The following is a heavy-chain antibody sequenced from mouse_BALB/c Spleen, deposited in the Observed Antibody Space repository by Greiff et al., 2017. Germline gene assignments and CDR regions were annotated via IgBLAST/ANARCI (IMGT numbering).Heavy chain of an antibody. CDR3: VRGGNWFAY. J-gene: IGHJ3*01. D-gene: IGHD2-1*01. CDR1: GYTFTSYW. CDR2: INPSTGYT. V-gene: IGHV1-7*01. Sequence: VQLQESGAELAKPGASVKMSCKASGYTFTSYWMHWVKQRPGQGLEWIGYINPSTGYTEYNQKFKDKATLTADKSSSTAYMQLSSLTSEDSAVYYCVRGGNWFAYWGQGTLVTVSA.